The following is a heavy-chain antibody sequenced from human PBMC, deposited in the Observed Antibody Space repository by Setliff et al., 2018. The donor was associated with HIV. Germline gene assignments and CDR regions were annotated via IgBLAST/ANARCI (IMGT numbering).Heavy chain of an antibody. V-gene: IGHV4-39*07. CDR3: ARDGFWSGYIDY. J-gene: IGHJ4*02. CDR1: GDSISSSSYY. CDR2: IYYSGST. Sequence: SETLSLTCSVSGDSISSSSYYWGWIRQPPGKGLEWIGSIYYSGSTYYNPSLKSRVTMSVDTSKNQFSLKLSSVTAADTAVYYCARDGFWSGYIDYWGQGTLVTVSS. D-gene: IGHD3-3*01.